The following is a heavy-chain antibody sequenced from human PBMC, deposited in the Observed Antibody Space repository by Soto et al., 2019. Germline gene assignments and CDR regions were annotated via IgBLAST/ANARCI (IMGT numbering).Heavy chain of an antibody. J-gene: IGHJ5*02. V-gene: IGHV4-39*01. CDR3: ARQADFWSGGGGFDP. D-gene: IGHD3-3*01. CDR1: GGSISSRNYY. Sequence: QLQLQESGPGLVKPLETLSLICTVSGGSISSRNYYWGWIRQSPGKGLEWIGSIYYNGFTYYNPSLKSRVTISVDTSKNQFSLRLNSVTAADPAVYYCARQADFWSGGGGFDPWGQGTLVTVSS. CDR2: IYYNGFT.